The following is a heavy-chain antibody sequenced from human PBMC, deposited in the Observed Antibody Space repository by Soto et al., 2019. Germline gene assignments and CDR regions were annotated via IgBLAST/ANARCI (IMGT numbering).Heavy chain of an antibody. CDR1: GGTFSSYA. Sequence: SVKVSCKASGGTFSSYAISWVRQAPGQGLEWMGGIIPIFGTANYAQKFQGRVTITADESTSTAYMELSSLRSEDTAVYYCARDLNSNYDSDWFDPWGQGTLVTVSS. V-gene: IGHV1-69*13. J-gene: IGHJ5*02. CDR2: IIPIFGTA. D-gene: IGHD4-4*01. CDR3: ARDLNSNYDSDWFDP.